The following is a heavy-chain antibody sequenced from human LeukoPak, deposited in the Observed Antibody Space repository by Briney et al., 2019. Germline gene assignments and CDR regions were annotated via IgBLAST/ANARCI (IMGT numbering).Heavy chain of an antibody. CDR1: GGTFSSYA. V-gene: IGHV1-69*04. CDR2: IIPILGIA. Sequence: GASVKVSCKASGGTFSSYAISWVRQAPGQGLEWMGRIIPILGIANYAQKFQGRVTITADKSTSTAYMELSSLRSEDTAVYYCAREGTLEQQLRVSAFDIWGQGTMVTVSS. CDR3: AREGTLEQQLRVSAFDI. D-gene: IGHD6-13*01. J-gene: IGHJ3*02.